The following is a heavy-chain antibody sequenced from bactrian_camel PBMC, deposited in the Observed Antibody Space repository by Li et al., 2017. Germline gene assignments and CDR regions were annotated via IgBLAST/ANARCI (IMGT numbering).Heavy chain of an antibody. V-gene: IGHV3S53*01. CDR2: ISPDGTT. J-gene: IGHJ4*01. D-gene: IGHD1*01. CDR3: QSRCFRDGNWRLV. Sequence: QLVESGGGSVQAGESLRLSCTAPGFTSHACSMDWYRQAEGKQREWVSAISPDGTTKLADSIKGRFTISQDKDKDTVYLQLNSATPDDTAVYSCQSRCFRDGNWRLVRGKGTQVTVS. CDR1: GFTSHACS.